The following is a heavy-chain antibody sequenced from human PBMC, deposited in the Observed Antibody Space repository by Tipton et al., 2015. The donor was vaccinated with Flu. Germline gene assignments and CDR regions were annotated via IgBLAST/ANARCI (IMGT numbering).Heavy chain of an antibody. V-gene: IGHV4-39*07. Sequence: TLSLTCAVSGGSISTNDYYWGWIRQPPGKGLEWIGSIYYSGSTYYNPSLKSRVTISIDTYNNKFSLKLTSVTAADTAVYYCARDLVQDYRDQYFGMDVWGQGTTVTVSS. CDR2: IYYSGST. J-gene: IGHJ6*02. CDR3: ARDLVQDYRDQYFGMDV. D-gene: IGHD4-11*01. CDR1: GGSISTNDYY.